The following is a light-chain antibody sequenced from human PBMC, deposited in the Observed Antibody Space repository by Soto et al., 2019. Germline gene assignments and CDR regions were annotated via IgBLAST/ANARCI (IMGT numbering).Light chain of an antibody. CDR1: QSISSW. CDR3: QHYNSYPST. J-gene: IGKJ2*01. Sequence: DIQMTQSPSTLSASVGDRVTITCRASQSISSWLAWYQQKPGKAPKLLIYKASSLESGVPSRFSGSGSGTECTLPTSSLQTDDFATYYCQHYNSYPSTFGQGTKLEIK. CDR2: KAS. V-gene: IGKV1-5*03.